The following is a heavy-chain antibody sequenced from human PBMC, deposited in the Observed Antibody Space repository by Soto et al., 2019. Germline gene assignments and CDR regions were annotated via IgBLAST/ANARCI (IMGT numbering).Heavy chain of an antibody. D-gene: IGHD7-27*01. V-gene: IGHV3-74*01. CDR1: GFTFSGYW. Sequence: EVQLVESGGGLVQPGGSLRLSCAGSGFTFSGYWMHWVRQAPGKGPVWVSRLNPNGTFTTNADSVKGRFTISRDNAKNXXYXXXXXXXXXXXXXXXXXXXXTXXTYWGLFYNWGQGTLVTVSS. CDR2: LNPNGTFT. J-gene: IGHJ4*02. CDR3: XXXXTXXTYWGLFYN.